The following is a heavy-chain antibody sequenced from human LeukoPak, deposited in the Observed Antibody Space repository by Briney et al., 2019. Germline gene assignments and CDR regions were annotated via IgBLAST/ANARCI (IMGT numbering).Heavy chain of an antibody. D-gene: IGHD2-2*01. CDR2: ISSSSSTI. V-gene: IGHV3-48*01. CDR1: GFTFSSYS. Sequence: PGGSLRLSCAASGFTFSSYSMNWVRQAPGKGLEWVSYISSSSSTIYYADSVKGRFTISRDNAKNSLYLQMNSLRAEDTAVYYCAREEYQLLPDYYYMDVWGKGTTVTVCS. CDR3: AREEYQLLPDYYYMDV. J-gene: IGHJ6*03.